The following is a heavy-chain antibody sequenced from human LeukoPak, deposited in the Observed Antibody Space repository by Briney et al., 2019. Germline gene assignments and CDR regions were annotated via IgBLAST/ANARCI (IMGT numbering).Heavy chain of an antibody. J-gene: IGHJ3*02. CDR2: FHPEDGET. CDR1: GYTLTELS. Sequence: ASVKVSCKVSGYTLTELSMHWVRQAPGKGLEWMGGFHPEDGETIYAQKFQGRVTMTEDTSTDTAYMELGSLRSEDTAVYYCATHGGAYCSGGNCAFDIWGQGTMVTVSS. V-gene: IGHV1-24*01. D-gene: IGHD2-15*01. CDR3: ATHGGAYCSGGNCAFDI.